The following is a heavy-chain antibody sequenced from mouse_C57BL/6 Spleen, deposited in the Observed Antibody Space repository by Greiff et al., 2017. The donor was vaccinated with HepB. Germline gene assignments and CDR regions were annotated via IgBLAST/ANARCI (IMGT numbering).Heavy chain of an antibody. V-gene: IGHV1-19*01. J-gene: IGHJ4*01. CDR2: INPYNGGT. CDR1: GYTFTDYY. Sequence: EVQLPQSGPVLVKPGASVKMSCKASGYTFTDYYMNWVKQSHGKSLEWIGVINPYNGGTSYNQKFKGKAKLTVDKSSSTAYMGLNSLTSEDSAVYYCARRDYAMDYWGQGTSVTVSS. CDR3: ARRDYAMDY.